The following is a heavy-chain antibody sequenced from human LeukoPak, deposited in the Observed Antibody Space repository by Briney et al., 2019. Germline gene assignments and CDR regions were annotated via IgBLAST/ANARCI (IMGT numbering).Heavy chain of an antibody. Sequence: GGSLRLSCAASGFTFSNYKMNRVRQAPGKGLEWVSFISSGGSTMYYADSVKGRFTISRDNAKNSLYLQMNSMRAEDTAVYYCARKTTVYDAFDIWGQGTMVTVSS. CDR2: ISSGGSTM. D-gene: IGHD4-17*01. CDR1: GFTFSNYK. V-gene: IGHV3-48*03. J-gene: IGHJ3*02. CDR3: ARKTTVYDAFDI.